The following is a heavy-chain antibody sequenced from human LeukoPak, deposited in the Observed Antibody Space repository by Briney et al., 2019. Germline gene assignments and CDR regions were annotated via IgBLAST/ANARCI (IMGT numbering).Heavy chain of an antibody. J-gene: IGHJ4*02. D-gene: IGHD1-26*01. CDR1: GYTFTNYG. Sequence: ASVKVSCKASGYTFTNYGISWVRQAAGQGLEWMGWISPYNGKTNYVQKFQGRVTLTIDTSTSTAYMELRSLRSDDTAVYYCARGGTYSLFDYWGQGTLVTVSS. CDR2: ISPYNGKT. CDR3: ARGGTYSLFDY. V-gene: IGHV1-18*01.